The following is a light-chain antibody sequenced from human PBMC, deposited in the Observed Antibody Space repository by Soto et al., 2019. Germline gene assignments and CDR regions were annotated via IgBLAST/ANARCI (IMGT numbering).Light chain of an antibody. V-gene: IGKV3-15*01. CDR3: QQYNNWPPYT. J-gene: IGKJ2*01. CDR2: GAS. CDR1: QSVSSN. Sequence: EIVMTQSPATLSVSPGERATLSCRASQSVSSNLAWYQQKPGQAPRLLIYGASTRATGIPARFSGSASGTEFTITISSQQSEDFAFYYWQQYNNWPPYTFGQGTKLEIK.